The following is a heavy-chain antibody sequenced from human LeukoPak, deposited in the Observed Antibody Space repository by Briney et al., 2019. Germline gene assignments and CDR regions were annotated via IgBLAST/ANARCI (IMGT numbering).Heavy chain of an antibody. CDR2: IYYSGST. CDR3: ARTPLELDAFDI. V-gene: IGHV4-39*01. CDR1: GGSISSSSYY. Sequence: SETLSLTCTVSGGSISSSSYYWGWIRQAPGKGLEWIGSIYYSGSTYYNPSLKSRVTISVDTSKNQFSLKLSSVTAADTAVYYCARTPLELDAFDIWGQGTMVTVSS. J-gene: IGHJ3*02. D-gene: IGHD1-7*01.